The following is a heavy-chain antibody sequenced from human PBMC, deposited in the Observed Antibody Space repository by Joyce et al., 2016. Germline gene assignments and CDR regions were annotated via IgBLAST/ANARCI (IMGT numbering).Heavy chain of an antibody. V-gene: IGHV1-69*01. D-gene: IGHD6-13*01. CDR3: ARGARAAAGTFDAFDI. CDR2: IIPICGTA. Sequence: QVQLVQSGAEVKKAGSSVKVSCKASGGTFSNYAISWVRQAPGQGLEWMGGIIPICGTANDAQKFQGRVTITADESTSTAYMELSSLRSEDTAVYYCARGARAAAGTFDAFDIWGQGTMVTVT. CDR1: GGTFSNYA. J-gene: IGHJ3*02.